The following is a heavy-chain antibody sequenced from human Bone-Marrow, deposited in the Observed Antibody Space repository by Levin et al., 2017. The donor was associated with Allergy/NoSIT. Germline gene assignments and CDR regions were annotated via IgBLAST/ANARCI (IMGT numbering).Heavy chain of an antibody. CDR1: GFSLSTSGVG. Sequence: QTLSLTCTFSGFSLSTSGVGVAWIRQPPGKALEWLAVIYWNDDKFYNPSLKSRLTITKDTSKNQVVLIMANLDSVDTATYYCAHAYYHLGHAMDVWGQGTTVTVSS. CDR3: AHAYYHLGHAMDV. D-gene: IGHD3-22*01. CDR2: IYWNDDK. J-gene: IGHJ6*02. V-gene: IGHV2-5*01.